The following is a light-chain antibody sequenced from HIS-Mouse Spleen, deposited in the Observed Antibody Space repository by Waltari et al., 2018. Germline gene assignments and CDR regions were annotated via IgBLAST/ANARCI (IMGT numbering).Light chain of an antibody. CDR3: CSYAGSVV. CDR2: EGS. V-gene: IGLV2-23*01. Sequence: QSALTQPASVSGSPGQSITISCPGTSSYVGSYNLVSWYQQHPGKAPKLMIYEGSKRPSGVSNRFSGSKSGNTASLTISGLQAEDEADYYCCSYAGSVVFGGGTKLTVL. CDR1: SSYVGSYNL. J-gene: IGLJ2*01.